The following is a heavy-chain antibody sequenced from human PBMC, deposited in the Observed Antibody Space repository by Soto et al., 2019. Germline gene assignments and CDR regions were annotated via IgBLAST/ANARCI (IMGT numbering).Heavy chain of an antibody. CDR2: IYYSGST. Sequence: PSETLSLTCTVSGGSISRGDYYWSWIRQPPGKGLEWIGYIYYSGSTYYNPSLKSRVTISVDTSENQFSLKLSSVTAADTAVYYCARALIQLWPHYYYGMDVWGQGTTVTVSS. CDR3: ARALIQLWPHYYYGMDV. J-gene: IGHJ6*02. V-gene: IGHV4-30-4*01. CDR1: GGSISRGDYY. D-gene: IGHD5-18*01.